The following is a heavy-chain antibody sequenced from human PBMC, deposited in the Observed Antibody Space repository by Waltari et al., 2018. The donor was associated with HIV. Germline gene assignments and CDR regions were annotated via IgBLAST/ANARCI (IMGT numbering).Heavy chain of an antibody. D-gene: IGHD2-2*01. Sequence: QVQLVQSGAEVKKPGASVKVSCKASGYTFTSYDINWVRQATGQGLEWMGWMNPNRGNKGDAQKFQGRVSMTRNTSISTAYMELSSLRSEDTAVYYCARGPKMYVPAARRLLYYGMDVWGQGTTVTVSS. CDR3: ARGPKMYVPAARRLLYYGMDV. CDR1: GYTFTSYD. V-gene: IGHV1-8*01. CDR2: MNPNRGNK. J-gene: IGHJ6*02.